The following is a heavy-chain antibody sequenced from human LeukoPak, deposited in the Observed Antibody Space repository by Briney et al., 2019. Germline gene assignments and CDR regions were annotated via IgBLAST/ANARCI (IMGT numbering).Heavy chain of an antibody. CDR3: ARVSRADAFDI. CDR2: IKQDGSEK. Sequence: GGSLRLSCAASGFTFSSYWMSWVRQAPGKGLEWVANIKQDGSEKYYVDSVKGRFTISRDNAKNSLYLQMNSLRAEDTAAYYCARVSRADAFDIWGQGTMVTVSS. V-gene: IGHV3-7*01. D-gene: IGHD3-3*02. J-gene: IGHJ3*02. CDR1: GFTFSSYW.